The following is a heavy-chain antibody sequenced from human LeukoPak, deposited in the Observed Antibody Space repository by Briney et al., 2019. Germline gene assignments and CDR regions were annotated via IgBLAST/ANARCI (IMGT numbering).Heavy chain of an antibody. V-gene: IGHV4-39*07. CDR1: GGSISSSSYY. CDR3: ARVGVAGLNYYYYYYMDV. Sequence: SETLSLTCTVSGGSISSSSYYWGWIRQPPGKGLEWIGSIYYSGSTYYNPSLKSRVTISVDTSKNQFSLKLSSVTAADTAVYYCARVGVAGLNYYYYYYMDVWGKGTTVTVSS. CDR2: IYYSGST. D-gene: IGHD3-3*01. J-gene: IGHJ6*03.